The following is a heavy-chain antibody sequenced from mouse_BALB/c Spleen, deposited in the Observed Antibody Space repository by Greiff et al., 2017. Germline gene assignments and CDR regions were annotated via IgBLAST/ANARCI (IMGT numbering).Heavy chain of an antibody. CDR1: GYAFSSSW. CDR2: IYPGDGDT. V-gene: IGHV1-82*01. J-gene: IGHJ4*01. CDR3: ARDLMDY. Sequence: VQLQQSGPELVKPGASVKISCKASGYAFSSSWMNWVKQRPGQGLEWIGRIYPGDGDTNYNGKFKGKATLTADKSSSTAYMQLSSLTSVDSAVYFCARDLMDYWGQGTSVTVSS.